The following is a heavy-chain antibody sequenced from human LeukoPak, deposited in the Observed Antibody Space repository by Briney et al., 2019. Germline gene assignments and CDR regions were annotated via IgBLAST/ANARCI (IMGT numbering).Heavy chain of an antibody. CDR3: ATDLGLTMIRGVIVH. CDR2: IKSKGDGETT. CDR1: GFTFTNAW. Sequence: PGGSLRLSCAASGFTFTNAWMTWVRQAPGKGLEWAGRIKSKGDGETTDYAAPVKGRFTMSRDDSEATLYLQMNSLKAEDTAVYYCATDLGLTMIRGVIVHWGQGALVTVSS. D-gene: IGHD3-10*01. V-gene: IGHV3-15*01. J-gene: IGHJ4*02.